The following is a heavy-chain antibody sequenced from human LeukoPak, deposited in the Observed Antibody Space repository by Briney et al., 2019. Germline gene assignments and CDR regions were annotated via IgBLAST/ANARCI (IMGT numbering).Heavy chain of an antibody. CDR1: GYTFTSYG. CDR2: ISPYNSNT. Sequence: ASVKVSCKASGYTFTSYGISWVRQAPGQGLEWMGWISPYNSNTNYPQKLQGRVTMTTDTSTSTAYMELRSLRSDDTAVFYCARGLGTYPEIPLDYWGQGTLVTVSS. V-gene: IGHV1-18*01. D-gene: IGHD3-16*02. J-gene: IGHJ4*02. CDR3: ARGLGTYPEIPLDY.